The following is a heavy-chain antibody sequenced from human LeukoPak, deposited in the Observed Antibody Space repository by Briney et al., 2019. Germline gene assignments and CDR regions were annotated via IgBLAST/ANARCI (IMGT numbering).Heavy chain of an antibody. CDR2: INHSGST. Sequence: SETLSLTCAVYGGSFSGYYWSWIRQPPGKGLEWIGEINHSGSTNYNPSLKSRVTISVDTSKNQFSLKLSSVTAADTAVYYCARSALYSSSWHYWGQGTLVTVSS. D-gene: IGHD6-13*01. J-gene: IGHJ4*02. CDR1: GGSFSGYY. V-gene: IGHV4-34*01. CDR3: ARSALYSSSWHY.